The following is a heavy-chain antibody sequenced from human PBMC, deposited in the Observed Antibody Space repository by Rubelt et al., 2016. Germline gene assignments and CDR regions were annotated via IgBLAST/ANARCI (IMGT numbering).Heavy chain of an antibody. CDR3: ARDGGGLAY. CDR2: IRYDGSNK. Sequence: VQLVESGGGLVKPGGSLRLSCAASGFTFSSYGMHWVRQAPGKGLEWVAFIRYDGSNKYYADSGKGRFTISRDNSKNTLYLQMNSLTAEDTATYYCARDGGGLAYWGQGTLVSVSS. CDR1: GFTFSSYG. J-gene: IGHJ4*02. V-gene: IGHV3-30*02. D-gene: IGHD3-16*01.